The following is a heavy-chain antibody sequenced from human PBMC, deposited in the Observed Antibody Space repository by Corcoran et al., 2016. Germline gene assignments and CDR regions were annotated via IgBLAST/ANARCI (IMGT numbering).Heavy chain of an antibody. CDR3: ARGGCDCTNGVCQVGWDCAY. CDR2: INHSGST. D-gene: IGHD2-8*01. Sequence: QVQLQQWGAGLLTPSETLSLTCAVYGGSFSGSYWSWIRQPPGQGLEWVGEINHSGSTNYNPSLKRRVTRSVDTSKTQFHLTLRAVTAAATAVYYCARGGCDCTNGVCQVGWDCAYWCQGTLVTVSS. CDR1: GGSFSGSY. J-gene: IGHJ4*02. V-gene: IGHV4-34*01.